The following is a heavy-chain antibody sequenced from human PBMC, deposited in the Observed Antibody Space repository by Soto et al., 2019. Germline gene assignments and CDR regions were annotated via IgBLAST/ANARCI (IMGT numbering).Heavy chain of an antibody. CDR2: IYYSGRT. D-gene: IGHD6-13*01. CDR1: GGSISSSTYY. Sequence: QLQLQESGPGLVKPSETLSLTCTVSGGSISSSTYYWGWIRQPPGKGLEWIASIYYSGRTHYNPSLESRVTISVDTSKNQFSLRLSSVTAADTAVYYCARHSSGSSSSGSPGWGQGTMVTVSS. J-gene: IGHJ3*01. CDR3: ARHSSGSSSSGSPG. V-gene: IGHV4-39*01.